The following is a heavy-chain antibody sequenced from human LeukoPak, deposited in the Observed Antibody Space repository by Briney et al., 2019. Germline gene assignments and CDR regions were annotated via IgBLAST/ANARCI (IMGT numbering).Heavy chain of an antibody. J-gene: IGHJ4*02. CDR1: GFTFSSYA. Sequence: GGSLRLSCAASGFTFSSYAKRWLPQATGKGLEWVSAICSVSGGTSMYGDSVKGRFTISRDNSKNTLYVHMNSLRAEDTAVYYCAKGGRDIAAAGRFLDCWGQGTLVTVSS. V-gene: IGHV3-23*02. D-gene: IGHD6-13*01. CDR3: AKGGRDIAAAGRFLDC. CDR2: ICSVSGGTS.